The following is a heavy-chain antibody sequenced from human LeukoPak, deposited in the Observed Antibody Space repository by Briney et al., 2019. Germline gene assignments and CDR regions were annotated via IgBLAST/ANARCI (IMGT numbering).Heavy chain of an antibody. CDR1: GYTFTGYY. J-gene: IGHJ4*02. D-gene: IGHD2-2*01. CDR3: AREVRCSSTSCHRENDY. Sequence: ASVKVSCKASGYTFTGYYMHWVRQAPGQGLEWLGWINPNSGGTNYAQKFQGRVTMTRDTSISTAYMELSRLRSDDTAVYHCAREVRCSSTSCHRENDYWGQGTLVTVSS. V-gene: IGHV1-2*02. CDR2: INPNSGGT.